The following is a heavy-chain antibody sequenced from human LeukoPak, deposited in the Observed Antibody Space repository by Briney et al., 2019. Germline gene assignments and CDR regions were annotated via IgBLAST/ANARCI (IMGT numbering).Heavy chain of an antibody. V-gene: IGHV4-34*01. CDR1: GGSFSEYY. Sequence: SETLSLTCAVYGGSFSEYYWSWIRQPPGKGLEWIGEINHSGSTSYNPSLKSRVTISVGTSKNQFSLKLSSVTAADTAVYYCAREGYGTGFDYWGQGTLVTVSS. CDR3: AREGYGTGFDY. J-gene: IGHJ4*02. D-gene: IGHD2-8*02. CDR2: INHSGST.